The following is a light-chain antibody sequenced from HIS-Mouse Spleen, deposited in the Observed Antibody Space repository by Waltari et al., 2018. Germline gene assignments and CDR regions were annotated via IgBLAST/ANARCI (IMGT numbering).Light chain of an antibody. CDR2: GNS. V-gene: IGLV1-40*01. CDR3: QSYDSSLSGSE. CDR1: SSNIGAGYD. J-gene: IGLJ2*01. Sequence: QSVLTQPPSVSGAPGQRVTISCTGSSSNIGAGYDVHWYQQLPGTAPKLLIYGNSNGPSGVPDRFSGSKSGTSASLAITGLQAEDEADYYCQSYDSSLSGSEFGGGTKLTVL.